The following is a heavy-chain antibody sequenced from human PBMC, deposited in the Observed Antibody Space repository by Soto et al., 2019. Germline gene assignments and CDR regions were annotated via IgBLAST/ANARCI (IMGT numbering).Heavy chain of an antibody. CDR1: GFTFSSYG. D-gene: IGHD2-21*02. V-gene: IGHV3-30*18. CDR2: ISYDGSNK. Sequence: QVQLVESGGGVVQPGRSLRLSCAASGFTFSSYGMHWVRQAPGKGLEWVAVISYDGSNKYYADSVKGRFTISRDNSKNTLYLQMHSLRAEDTAVYYCAKEGRAYCGGDCDAFDIWGQGTMVTVSS. CDR3: AKEGRAYCGGDCDAFDI. J-gene: IGHJ3*02.